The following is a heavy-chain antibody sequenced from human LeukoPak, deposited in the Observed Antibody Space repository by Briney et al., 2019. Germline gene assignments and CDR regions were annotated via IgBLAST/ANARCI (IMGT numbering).Heavy chain of an antibody. V-gene: IGHV1-69*05. Sequence: SSVKVSCKASGGTFSSYAISWVRQAPGQGLEWMGRIIPIFGTANYAQKFQGRVTITTDESTSTAYMELSSLRSEDTAVYYCARDATYYYDSSGYYFDYWGQGTLVTVSS. D-gene: IGHD3-22*01. CDR1: GGTFSSYA. CDR2: IIPIFGTA. CDR3: ARDATYYYDSSGYYFDY. J-gene: IGHJ4*02.